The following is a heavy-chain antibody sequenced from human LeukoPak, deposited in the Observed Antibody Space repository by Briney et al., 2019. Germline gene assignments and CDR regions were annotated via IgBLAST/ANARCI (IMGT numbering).Heavy chain of an antibody. CDR1: GGSISSGGYY. J-gene: IGHJ6*03. CDR2: IYYSGST. V-gene: IGHV4-31*03. D-gene: IGHD6-6*01. Sequence: IPSQTLSLTYTVSGGSISSGGYYWSWIRQHPGKGLEWIGYIYYSGSTYYNPSLKSRVTISVDTSKNQFSLKLSSVTAADTAVYYCARDRYSSLSSYYMDVWGKGTTVTVSS. CDR3: ARDRYSSLSSYYMDV.